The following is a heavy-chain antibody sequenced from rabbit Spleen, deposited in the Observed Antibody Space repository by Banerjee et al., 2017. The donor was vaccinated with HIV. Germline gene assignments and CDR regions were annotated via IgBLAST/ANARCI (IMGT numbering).Heavy chain of an antibody. D-gene: IGHD4-2*01. Sequence: QEQLMESGGGLVKPEGSLTLTCKASGFSFSDRDVMCWVRQAPGKGLEWIACINTYTAKSVYATWATGRFTISRTSSTTVTLQMTSLTTADTATYFCARDVGIDVYRFSLWGQGTLVTVS. CDR3: ARDVGIDVYRFSL. J-gene: IGHJ4*01. CDR1: GFSFSDRDV. CDR2: INTYTAKS. V-gene: IGHV1S45*01.